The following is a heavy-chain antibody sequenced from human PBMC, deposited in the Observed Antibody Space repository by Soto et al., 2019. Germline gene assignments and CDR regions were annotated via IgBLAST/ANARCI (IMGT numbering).Heavy chain of an antibody. D-gene: IGHD4-4*01. V-gene: IGHV4-39*01. CDR1: DGSIGSNNYY. J-gene: IGHJ4*02. CDR2: LYYGGNI. CDR3: ARRQSNHYFDY. Sequence: PSETLSLTCTASDGSIGSNNYYWGWVRQPPGKGLEWIGSLYYGGNIYYSPSLKGRVTISVDTSKNQFSLNLFSVTAADTAVYYCARRQSNHYFDYWGQGILVTVSS.